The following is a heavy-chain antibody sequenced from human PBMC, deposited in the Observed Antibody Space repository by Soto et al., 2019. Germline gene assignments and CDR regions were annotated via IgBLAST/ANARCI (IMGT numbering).Heavy chain of an antibody. CDR3: AKRTSGTIAVAAAIDY. D-gene: IGHD6-19*01. J-gene: IGHJ4*02. Sequence: QVQLVESGGGVVQPGRSLRLCCAASGFTFSSYGMHWVRQAPGKGLEWVAVISYDGSNKYYADSVKGRFTISRDNSKNTLYLQMNSLRAEDTAVYYCAKRTSGTIAVAAAIDYWGQGTLVTVSS. CDR2: ISYDGSNK. V-gene: IGHV3-30*18. CDR1: GFTFSSYG.